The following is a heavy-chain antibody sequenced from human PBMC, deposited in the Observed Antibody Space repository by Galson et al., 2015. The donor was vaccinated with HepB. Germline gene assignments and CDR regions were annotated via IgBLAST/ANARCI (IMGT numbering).Heavy chain of an antibody. J-gene: IGHJ4*02. Sequence: SVKVSCKASGYTFASYAMNWVRQAPGQGLEWMGWINTNTGNPTYAQGFTGRFVFSLDTSVSTAYLQVSSLKAEDTAVYYCARVKKTYYYDSSGYPDYWGQGTLVTVSS. V-gene: IGHV7-4-1*02. CDR3: ARVKKTYYYDSSGYPDY. D-gene: IGHD3-22*01. CDR2: INTNTGNP. CDR1: GYTFASYA.